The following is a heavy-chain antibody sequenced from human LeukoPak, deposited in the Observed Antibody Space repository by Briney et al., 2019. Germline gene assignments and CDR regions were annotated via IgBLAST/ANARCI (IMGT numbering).Heavy chain of an antibody. CDR1: GGSISSYY. D-gene: IGHD2-2*01. J-gene: IGHJ4*02. V-gene: IGHV4-59*08. CDR3: ARLDYCSSTSCWYYFDY. CDR2: IYYSGST. Sequence: SETLSLTCTVSGGSISSYYWSWIRQPPGKGLEWIGYIYYSGSTNYNPSLQSRVTISVDTSKNQFSLKLSSVTAADTAVYYCARLDYCSSTSCWYYFDYWGQGTLVIVSS.